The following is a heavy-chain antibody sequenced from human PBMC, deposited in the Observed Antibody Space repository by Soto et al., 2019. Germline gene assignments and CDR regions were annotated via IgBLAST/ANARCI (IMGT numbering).Heavy chain of an antibody. V-gene: IGHV5-10-1*01. Sequence: GESVKISCKGSGYSFTSYWISWMRQMPGNALEWMGRIDPSDSYTNYSPSFQGHVTISADKSISTAYLQWSSLKASDTAMYYCARAVGVKKHYYYYGMDVWGQETTVTISS. J-gene: IGHJ6*02. CDR2: IDPSDSYT. CDR1: GYSFTSYW. CDR3: ARAVGVKKHYYYYGMDV. D-gene: IGHD3-16*01.